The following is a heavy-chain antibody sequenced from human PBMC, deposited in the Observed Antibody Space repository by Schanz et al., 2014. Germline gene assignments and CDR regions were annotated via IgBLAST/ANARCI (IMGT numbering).Heavy chain of an antibody. CDR1: GFTFSSYG. Sequence: VQLLESGGGVVQFGRSLRLSCVASGFTFSSYGMHWVRQAPGKGLEWVAVISYDGSNKYYADSVKGRFTISRDNSKNTLYLQMNSLRAEDTAVYYCAKQIHYDILTVTRNWGQGTLVTVSS. J-gene: IGHJ4*02. V-gene: IGHV3-30*19. CDR3: AKQIHYDILTVTRN. D-gene: IGHD3-9*01. CDR2: ISYDGSNK.